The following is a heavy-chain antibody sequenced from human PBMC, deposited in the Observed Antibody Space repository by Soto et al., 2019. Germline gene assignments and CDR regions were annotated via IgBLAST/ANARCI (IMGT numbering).Heavy chain of an antibody. CDR3: VSSGDIVVVVAADDAFDI. V-gene: IGHV4-39*01. Sequence: SETLSLTCTVSGGSISSSSYYWGWIRQPPGKGLEWIGSIYYSGSTYYNPSLKSRVTISVDTSKNQFSLKLSSVTAADTAVYYCVSSGDIVVVVAADDAFDIWGQGTMVTVSS. CDR1: GGSISSSSYY. J-gene: IGHJ3*02. D-gene: IGHD2-15*01. CDR2: IYYSGST.